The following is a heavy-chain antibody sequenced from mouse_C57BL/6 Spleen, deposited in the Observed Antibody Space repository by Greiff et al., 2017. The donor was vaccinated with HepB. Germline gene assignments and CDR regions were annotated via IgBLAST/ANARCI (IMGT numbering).Heavy chain of an antibody. Sequence: EVQLQQSGPELVKPGASVKIPCKASGYTFTDYNMDWVKQSHGKSLEWIGDINPNNGGTIYNQKFKGKATLTVDKSSSTAYMELLSLTSEDTAVYYCVYGSPSWCAYLGQGTLVTVSA. CDR2: INPNNGGT. J-gene: IGHJ3*01. V-gene: IGHV1-18*01. CDR3: VYGSPSWCAY. CDR1: GYTFTDYN. D-gene: IGHD1-1*01.